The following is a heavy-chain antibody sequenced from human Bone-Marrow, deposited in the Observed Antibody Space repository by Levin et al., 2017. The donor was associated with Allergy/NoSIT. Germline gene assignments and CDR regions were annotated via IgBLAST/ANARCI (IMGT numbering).Heavy chain of an antibody. V-gene: IGHV3-33*01. CDR3: AGATQGHFDY. CDR1: GFTFSSYG. J-gene: IGHJ4*02. Sequence: PGGSLRLSCAASGFTFSSYGMHWVRQAPGKGLEWVALIWSDGSHTFYADSVKGRFTISRDDSKNTLYVQMNSLRADDTAIYYCAGATQGHFDYWGQGTLVTVSS. CDR2: IWSDGSHT.